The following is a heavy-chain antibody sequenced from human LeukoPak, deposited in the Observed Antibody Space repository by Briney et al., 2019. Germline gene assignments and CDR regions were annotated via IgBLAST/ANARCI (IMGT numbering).Heavy chain of an antibody. CDR2: ISYDGTNK. CDR1: GITFSMSA. D-gene: IGHD5-12*01. V-gene: IGHV3-30*04. CDR3: TRGTVPGLATTYGSYLDS. J-gene: IGHJ4*02. Sequence: GGSLRLSCAASGITFSMSAMLWLRQAPGKGLEWVAIISYDGTNKYYLDSVKGRFTISRDNSKNTLYLQMDSLRAEDTAVYYCTRGTVPGLATTYGSYLDSWGQGTLVTVSS.